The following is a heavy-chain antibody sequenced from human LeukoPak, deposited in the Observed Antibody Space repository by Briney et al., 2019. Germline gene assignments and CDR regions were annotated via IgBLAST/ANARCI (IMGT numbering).Heavy chain of an antibody. J-gene: IGHJ3*02. D-gene: IGHD2-15*01. CDR3: ARDPTMDIVVVVAATRGAFDI. V-gene: IGHV1-69*05. CDR1: GGTFSSYA. Sequence: ASVKVSCKASGGTFSSYAISWVRQAPGQGLEWMGRIIPIFGTANYAQKFQGRVTITTDESTSTAYMELSSLRSEDTAVYYCARDPTMDIVVVVAATRGAFDIWGQGTMVTVSS. CDR2: IIPIFGTA.